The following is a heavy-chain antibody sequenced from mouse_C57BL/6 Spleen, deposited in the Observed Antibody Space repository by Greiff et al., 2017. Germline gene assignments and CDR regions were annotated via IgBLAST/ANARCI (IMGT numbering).Heavy chain of an antibody. D-gene: IGHD1-1*01. CDR3: ARWGITTVVASNAMDY. Sequence: QVQLQQSGAELARSAASVKLSCNASGYPLASYGISWLKQRTGQGLEWIGEIYPRSGNTYYNEKFKGKATLTADKSSSTAYMELRSLTSEDSAVYFCARWGITTVVASNAMDYWGEGPSVTVSS. V-gene: IGHV1-81*01. J-gene: IGHJ4*01. CDR1: GYPLASYG. CDR2: IYPRSGNT.